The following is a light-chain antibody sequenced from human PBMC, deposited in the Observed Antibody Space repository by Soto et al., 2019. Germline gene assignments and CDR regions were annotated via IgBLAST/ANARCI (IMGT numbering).Light chain of an antibody. CDR1: SSNIGSNT. CDR3: ASWDDSLNGFV. J-gene: IGLJ1*01. CDR2: SDN. Sequence: QSVLTQTPSASGTPGQMITISCSGSSSNIGSNTVNWYQQLPGTAPKRLMHSDNQRPSGVPDRISGSKSGTSASLVISGLQSQDEADYYCASWDDSLNGFVFGTGTKVTVL. V-gene: IGLV1-44*01.